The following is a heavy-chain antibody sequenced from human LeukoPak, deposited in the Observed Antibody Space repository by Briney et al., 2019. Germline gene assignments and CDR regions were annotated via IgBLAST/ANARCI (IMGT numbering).Heavy chain of an antibody. D-gene: IGHD3-3*01. CDR1: GYTFTGYY. CDR2: INPNSGGT. J-gene: IGHJ5*02. Sequence: GASVKVSCKASGYTFTGYYMHWVRQAPGQGLGWMGWINPNSGGTNYALKFQGRVTVTRDASISTAYMELSSLRSDDTAVYYCARDGVDFWSGYNWLDPWGQGTLVTVSS. V-gene: IGHV1-2*02. CDR3: ARDGVDFWSGYNWLDP.